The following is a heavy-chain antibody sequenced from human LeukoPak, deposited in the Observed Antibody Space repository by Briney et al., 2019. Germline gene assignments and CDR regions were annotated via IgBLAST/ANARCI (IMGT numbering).Heavy chain of an antibody. CDR3: AKSMTSSAFDI. CDR1: GFTFSSYG. V-gene: IGHV3-30*18. J-gene: IGHJ3*02. CDR2: ISYDGSNK. Sequence: GGSLRLSCAASGFTFSSYGMHWVRQAPGKGLEWVAVISYDGSNKYYADSVKGRFTISRDNSKNTLYLQMNSLRAGDTAVYYCAKSMTSSAFDIWGQGTMVTVSS. D-gene: IGHD2-21*02.